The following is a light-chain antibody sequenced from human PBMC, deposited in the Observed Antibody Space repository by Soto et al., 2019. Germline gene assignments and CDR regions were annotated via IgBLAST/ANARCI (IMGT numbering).Light chain of an antibody. V-gene: IGKV3D-20*02. CDR1: QSVSSKY. CDR3: QQRSNWPPVT. CDR2: GTS. J-gene: IGKJ4*01. Sequence: EIVLTQSPGTLSLSPGERATLSCRASQSVSSKYLAWYQQKPGQAPRVLIYGTSIRASGVPERFSGGGSGTDFTLTISSLDPEDFAVYYCQQRSNWPPVTFGGGTKVEIK.